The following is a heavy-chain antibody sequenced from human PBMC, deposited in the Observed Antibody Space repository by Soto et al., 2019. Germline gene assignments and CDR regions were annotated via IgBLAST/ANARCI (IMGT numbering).Heavy chain of an antibody. CDR3: ARQVPCSGGSCYTNWFDP. Sequence: PGESLKISCKGSEYSFTSYWIGWVRQMPGKGLEWMGIIYPGDSDTRYSPSFQGQVTISADKSISIAYLQWSSLKASDTAMYYCARQVPCSGGSCYTNWFDPWGQGTLVTVSS. CDR1: EYSFTSYW. J-gene: IGHJ5*02. V-gene: IGHV5-51*01. CDR2: IYPGDSDT. D-gene: IGHD2-15*01.